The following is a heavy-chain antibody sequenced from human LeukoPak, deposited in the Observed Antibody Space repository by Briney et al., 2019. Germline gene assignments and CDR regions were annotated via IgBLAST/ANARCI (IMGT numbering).Heavy chain of an antibody. V-gene: IGHV3-21*01. CDR2: ISSSSSYI. J-gene: IGHJ4*02. Sequence: GGSLRLSCAASGFTFSSYSMNWVRQAPGKGLEWVSSISSSSSYIYYADSVKGRFTISRDNAKNSLYLQMNSLRAEDTAVYYCARDLEMATIPRVWWGQGTLVTVSS. CDR1: GFTFSSYS. D-gene: IGHD5-24*01. CDR3: ARDLEMATIPRVW.